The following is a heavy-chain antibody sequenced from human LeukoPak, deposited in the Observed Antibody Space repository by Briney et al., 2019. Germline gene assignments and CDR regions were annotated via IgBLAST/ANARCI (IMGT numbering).Heavy chain of an antibody. CDR1: GYSFTDYY. V-gene: IGHV1-2*02. Sequence: ASVEVSCKASGYSFTDYYIHWVRQAPGLGLEWMGWLDPKSGGTTYAQKFQGRVTMTRDTSIRTAYMELSRLTFDVTAVYYCARELCGSSCSNWFDPWGQGALVTVSS. CDR3: ARELCGSSCSNWFDP. CDR2: LDPKSGGT. J-gene: IGHJ5*02. D-gene: IGHD2-15*01.